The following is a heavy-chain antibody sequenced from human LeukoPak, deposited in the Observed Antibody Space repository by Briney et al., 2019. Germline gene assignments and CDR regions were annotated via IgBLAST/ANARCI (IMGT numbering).Heavy chain of an antibody. CDR2: ISLSSSTI. D-gene: IGHD3-10*01. Sequence: GGSLRLSCAASGFTFSSYSMNWVRQAPGKGLEWISYISLSSSTIYYADSVKGRFAISRDNTKNLLYLEMNSLRAEDTAMYFCVRDVGAVRGEVYFDYWGQGTLVTVSS. CDR1: GFTFSSYS. J-gene: IGHJ4*02. CDR3: VRDVGAVRGEVYFDY. V-gene: IGHV3-48*01.